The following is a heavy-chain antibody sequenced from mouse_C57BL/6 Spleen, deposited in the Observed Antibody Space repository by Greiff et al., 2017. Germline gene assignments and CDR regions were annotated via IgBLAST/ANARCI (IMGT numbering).Heavy chain of an antibody. V-gene: IGHV1-26*01. Sequence: VQLQQSGPELVKPGASVKISCKASGYTFTDYYMNWVKQSHGKSLEWIGDINPNNGGTSYNQKFKGKATLTVDKSSSTAYMEIRSLTSEDSSVYYRAITANGDVAGYFDYWGQGTTLTVSS. D-gene: IGHD4-1*01. CDR3: AITANGDVAGYFDY. CDR2: INPNNGGT. CDR1: GYTFTDYY. J-gene: IGHJ2*01.